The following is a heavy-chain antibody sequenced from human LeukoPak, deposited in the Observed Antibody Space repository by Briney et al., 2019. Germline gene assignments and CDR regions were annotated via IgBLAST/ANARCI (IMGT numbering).Heavy chain of an antibody. J-gene: IGHJ4*02. CDR3: ARARRTYCSSTSCYGYFDY. CDR1: GGSFSGYY. D-gene: IGHD2-2*01. CDR2: INHSGST. V-gene: IGHV4-34*01. Sequence: SETLSLTCAVYGGSFSGYYWGWIRQPPGKGLEWIGEINHSGSTNYNPSLKSRVTISVDTSKNQFSLKLSSMTAADTAVYYCARARRTYCSSTSCYGYFDYWGQGTLVTVSS.